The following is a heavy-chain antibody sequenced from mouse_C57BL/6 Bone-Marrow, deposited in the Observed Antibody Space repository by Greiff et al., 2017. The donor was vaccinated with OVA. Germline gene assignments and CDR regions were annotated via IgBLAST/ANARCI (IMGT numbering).Heavy chain of an antibody. J-gene: IGHJ3*01. CDR3: VRRLDSWVAY. D-gene: IGHD3-2*01. CDR2: IRSKSNNYAT. CDR1: GFSFNTYA. V-gene: IGHV10-1*01. Sequence: EVKVVESGGGLVQPKGSLKLSCAASGFSFNTYAMNWVRQAPGKGLEWVARIRSKSNNYATYYAVTVKDRLTISRDDSESMLDLLMNNMITEDTAVYYCVRRLDSWVAYWGQGTLVTVSA.